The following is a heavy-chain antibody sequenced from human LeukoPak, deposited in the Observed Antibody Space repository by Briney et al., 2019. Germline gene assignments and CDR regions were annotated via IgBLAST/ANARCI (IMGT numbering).Heavy chain of an antibody. CDR1: GFTFGSYS. Sequence: GGSLRLSCAASGFTFGSYSMNWVRQAPGKGLEWVSYISSSSTIYYADSVKGRFTISRDNAKNSLYLQMNSLRAEDTAVYYCARELLGAAYDYWGQGTLVTVSS. V-gene: IGHV3-48*04. CDR2: ISSSSTI. D-gene: IGHD1-26*01. J-gene: IGHJ4*02. CDR3: ARELLGAAYDY.